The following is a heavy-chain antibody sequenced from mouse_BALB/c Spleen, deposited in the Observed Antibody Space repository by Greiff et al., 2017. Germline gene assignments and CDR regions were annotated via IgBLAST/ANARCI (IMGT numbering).Heavy chain of an antibody. CDR3: TRWGTTGAWFAY. CDR1: GFTFSSYT. Sequence: EVKLVESGGGLVKPGGSLKLSCAASGFTFSSYTMSWVRRTPEKRLEWVATISSGGSYTYYPDSVKGRFTISRDNAKNTLYLQMSSLKSEDTAMYYCTRWGTTGAWFAYWGQGTLVTVSA. CDR2: ISSGGSYT. V-gene: IGHV5-6-4*01. D-gene: IGHD2-12*01. J-gene: IGHJ3*01.